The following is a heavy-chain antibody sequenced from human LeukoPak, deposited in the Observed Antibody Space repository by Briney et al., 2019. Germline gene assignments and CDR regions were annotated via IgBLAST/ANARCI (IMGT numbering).Heavy chain of an antibody. CDR2: ISHDGGNK. CDR1: GFAFSQFP. D-gene: IGHD3-10*01. Sequence: GRSLRLSCVASGFAFSQFPVHWVRQAPGKRLEWVAFISHDGGNKKYGDSVKGRFTISRDNSKNTVYLQMNSLRPEDTALYYCARDKSYFGSGNYHYFDSWGQGALVIVSS. J-gene: IGHJ4*02. CDR3: ARDKSYFGSGNYHYFDS. V-gene: IGHV3-30*03.